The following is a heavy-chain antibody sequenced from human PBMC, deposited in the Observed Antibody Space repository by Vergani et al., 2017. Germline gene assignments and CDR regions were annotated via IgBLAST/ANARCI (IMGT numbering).Heavy chain of an antibody. J-gene: IGHJ5*02. CDR1: GFTFSSYA. D-gene: IGHD6-19*01. CDR3: AKDTYSSGSPGWFDP. Sequence: EVQLLESGGGLVQPGGSLRLSCAASGFTFSSYAMSWVRQAPGKGLEWVSAISGSGGSTYYADSVKGRFTSSRDNSKNTLYLQMNSLRAEDTAVYYCAKDTYSSGSPGWFDPWGQGTLVTVSS. CDR2: ISGSGGST. V-gene: IGHV3-23*01.